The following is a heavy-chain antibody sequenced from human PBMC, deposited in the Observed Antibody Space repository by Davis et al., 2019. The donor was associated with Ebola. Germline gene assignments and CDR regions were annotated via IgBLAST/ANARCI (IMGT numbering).Heavy chain of an antibody. CDR3: ARDPAHYDFWSGYYTPFYGMDV. J-gene: IGHJ6*04. Sequence: ASVKVSCKASGYTFTSYYMHWVRQAPGQGLEWMGIINPSGCSTSYAQKFQGRVTMTRDTSTSTVYMELSSLRSEDTAVYYCARDPAHYDFWSGYYTPFYGMDVWGKGTTVTVSS. CDR1: GYTFTSYY. V-gene: IGHV1-46*01. D-gene: IGHD3-3*01. CDR2: INPSGCST.